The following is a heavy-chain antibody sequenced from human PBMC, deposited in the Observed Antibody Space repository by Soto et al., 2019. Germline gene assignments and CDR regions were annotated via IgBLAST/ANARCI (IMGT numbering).Heavy chain of an antibody. CDR2: ISGGGDGT. CDR1: GFTFSNYA. CDR3: AKKGLGSLTTCCNSGDCHYAFDI. V-gene: IGHV3-23*01. J-gene: IGHJ3*02. Sequence: EVQLLESGGGLVQPGGSLRLSCAASGFTFSNYAMTWVRQAPGKGLEWVSTISGGGDGTFYADSVKGRFTISRDNSRNTVYLQMNSLRAEDTAVYYCAKKGLGSLTTCCNSGDCHYAFDIWGQGTMVTVSS. D-gene: IGHD2-21*02.